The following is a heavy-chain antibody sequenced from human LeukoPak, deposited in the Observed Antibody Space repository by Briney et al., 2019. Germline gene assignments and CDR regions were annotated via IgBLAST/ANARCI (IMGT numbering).Heavy chain of an antibody. CDR3: ARERSDCSSTSCYNSFDP. CDR1: GDSVSSNSAA. Sequence: SQTLSLTCAISGDSVSSNSAAWNWISQSPSRGLEWLGRTYYRSKWYNDYAVSVKSRITINPDTSKNQFSLQLNSVTPEDTAVYYCARERSDCSSTSCYNSFDPWGQGTLVTVSS. CDR2: TYYRSKWYN. D-gene: IGHD2-2*01. J-gene: IGHJ5*02. V-gene: IGHV6-1*01.